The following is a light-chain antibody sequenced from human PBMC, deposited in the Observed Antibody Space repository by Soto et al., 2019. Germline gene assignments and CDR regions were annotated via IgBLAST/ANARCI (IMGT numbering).Light chain of an antibody. CDR2: EVT. CDR1: SGDVGGYNY. V-gene: IGLV2-8*01. J-gene: IGLJ3*02. CDR3: SSYAGSNNLL. Sequence: QSALTQPPSASGSPGQSVTISCTGTSGDVGGYNYVSWYQQHPGKAPKLMIYEVTQRPSGVPDRVSGSKSGNTASLTVSGLQAEDEADYYCSSYAGSNNLLFGGGTKLTVL.